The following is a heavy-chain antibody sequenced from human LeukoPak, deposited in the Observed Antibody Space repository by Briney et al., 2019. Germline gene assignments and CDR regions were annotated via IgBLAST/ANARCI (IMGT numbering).Heavy chain of an antibody. V-gene: IGHV3-73*01. CDR1: GFTFSGSA. J-gene: IGHJ3*02. Sequence: PGGSLRLSSAASGFTFSGSAMHWVRQASGKGLEWVGRIRSKANSYATAYAASVKGRFTISRDDSKNTAYLQMNSLKTEDTAVYYCTRHRTYCGGDCSSHDAFDIWGQGTMVTVSS. D-gene: IGHD2-21*02. CDR2: IRSKANSYAT. CDR3: TRHRTYCGGDCSSHDAFDI.